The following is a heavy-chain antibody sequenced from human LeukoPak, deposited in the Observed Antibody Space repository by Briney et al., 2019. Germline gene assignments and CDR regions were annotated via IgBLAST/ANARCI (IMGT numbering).Heavy chain of an antibody. V-gene: IGHV1-3*01. D-gene: IGHD1-1*01. Sequence: ASVKVSCKASGYSFSRYAMHWVRQAPGHRLEWMGWINAANGNSECTQKFQGRVTITRDTSASTDYMELSSLRFEDTAVYFCARGQHATGWYVDLWGRGTLVTVSP. CDR2: INAANGNS. CDR3: ARGQHATGWYVDL. J-gene: IGHJ2*01. CDR1: GYSFSRYA.